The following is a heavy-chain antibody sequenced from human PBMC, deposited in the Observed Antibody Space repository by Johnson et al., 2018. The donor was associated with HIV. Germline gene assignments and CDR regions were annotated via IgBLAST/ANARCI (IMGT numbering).Heavy chain of an antibody. V-gene: IGHV3-20*04. CDR1: GFTFGDYA. J-gene: IGHJ3*02. D-gene: IGHD3-10*01. Sequence: VQLVESGGGLVQPGRSLRLSCTASGFTFGDYAMSWVRQAPGKGLEWVSGINWNGGSTGYADSVKGRFTISRDSAKNSLYLQMNSLRAEDTALYYCALEAVRSTDAFDIWGQGTMVIVSS. CDR3: ALEAVRSTDAFDI. CDR2: INWNGGST.